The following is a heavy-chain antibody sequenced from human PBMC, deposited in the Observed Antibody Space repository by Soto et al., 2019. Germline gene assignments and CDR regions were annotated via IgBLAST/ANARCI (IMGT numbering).Heavy chain of an antibody. D-gene: IGHD3-16*02. J-gene: IGHJ4*02. Sequence: GGSLRLSCAASGFTFDDYAMHWVRQAPGKGLEWVSLISWDGGSTYYAGSVKGRFTISRDNSKNSLYLQMNSLRAEDTALYYCAKPKGRWHTKSYYFDYWGQGTLVTVSS. V-gene: IGHV3-43D*04. CDR3: AKPKGRWHTKSYYFDY. CDR2: ISWDGGST. CDR1: GFTFDDYA.